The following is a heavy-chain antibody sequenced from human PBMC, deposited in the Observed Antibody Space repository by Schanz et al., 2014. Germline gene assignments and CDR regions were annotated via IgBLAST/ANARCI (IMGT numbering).Heavy chain of an antibody. CDR1: GYSFSDYD. CDR3: AKDPPRGVRTPIKPTLDY. V-gene: IGHV3-30*02. D-gene: IGHD3-10*01. J-gene: IGHJ4*02. CDR2: LRSDGSRR. Sequence: VQLVESGGVVVQPGGSLRLSCVGSGYSFSDYDMYWIRQAPGKGLEWLAFLRSDGSRRDYADSVKGRFTISRDNSRNTLSLQMSSLRPEDTAVYYCAKDPPRGVRTPIKPTLDYWGQGTRVTVS.